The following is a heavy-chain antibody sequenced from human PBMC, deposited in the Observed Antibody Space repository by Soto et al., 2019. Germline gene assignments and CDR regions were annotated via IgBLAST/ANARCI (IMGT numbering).Heavy chain of an antibody. V-gene: IGHV3-21*01. D-gene: IGHD3-10*01. CDR1: GFTFNDYS. CDR3: VRAGHVFDVHYYGMDL. J-gene: IGHJ6*02. CDR2: ISSSGTYI. Sequence: GGSLRLSCEASGFTFNDYSMDWVRQAPEKGLEWVSSISSSGTYIYYADSVKGRFAISRDNANNVMYLQMDTLRAEDTAVYYCVRAGHVFDVHYYGMDLWGQGATVTVSS.